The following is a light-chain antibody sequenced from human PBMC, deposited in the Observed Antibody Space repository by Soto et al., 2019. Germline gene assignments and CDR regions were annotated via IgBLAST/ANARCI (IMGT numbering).Light chain of an antibody. V-gene: IGKV3-11*01. CDR1: QSVSSY. CDR2: DAS. CDR3: KKYNCEPRT. J-gene: IGKJ1*01. Sequence: EIVLTQSPATLSLSPGERATLSCRASQSVSSYLLWYQQKPGQAPRLLIYDASNRATGIPARFSGSGSETDFTLTISSLEPDDCASYDCKKYNCEPRTSGHGTKVETK.